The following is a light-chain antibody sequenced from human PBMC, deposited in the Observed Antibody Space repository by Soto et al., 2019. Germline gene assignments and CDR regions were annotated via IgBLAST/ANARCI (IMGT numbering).Light chain of an antibody. CDR3: QQYVVGATLT. CDR2: DAS. J-gene: IGKJ5*01. CDR1: QSVSTR. V-gene: IGKV3-20*01. Sequence: EIVLTQSPGTLSLSPVDRATLSCRASQSVSTRLAWYQQKPGEAPRLLISDASIRAAGIPDRFSGSGSGTDFTLTISRLKSEDFALYYCQQYVVGATLTFGRGTRLESK.